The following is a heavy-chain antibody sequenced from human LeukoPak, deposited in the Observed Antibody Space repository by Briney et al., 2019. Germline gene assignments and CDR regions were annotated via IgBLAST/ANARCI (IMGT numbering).Heavy chain of an antibody. CDR2: IRSEAKSYAT. Sequence: GGSLRLSCAASGFTFSGSAMHWVRQASGKGLEWVGQIRSEAKSYATAYAASVKGRFTISRDDSKNTAYLQMNSLRAEDTAVYYCARGEAFLSSSWYNWFDPWGQGTLVTVSS. CDR1: GFTFSGSA. V-gene: IGHV3-73*01. D-gene: IGHD6-13*01. J-gene: IGHJ5*02. CDR3: ARGEAFLSSSWYNWFDP.